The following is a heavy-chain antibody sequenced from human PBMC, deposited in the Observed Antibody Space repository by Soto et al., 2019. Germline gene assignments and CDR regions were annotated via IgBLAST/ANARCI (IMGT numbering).Heavy chain of an antibody. CDR2: ISAYNGNT. CDR3: ARGVDGVIYYDSSGLNDALDM. D-gene: IGHD3-22*01. V-gene: IGHV1-18*01. CDR1: GYTFTNFG. Sequence: ASVKVSCKASGYTFTNFGISWVRQAPGQGLEWMGWISAYNGNTNYAQKFQGRVTMTTDTSTSTAYMEVRSLRFDDTAVYYCARGVDGVIYYDSSGLNDALDMGGKGKRVTVSS. J-gene: IGHJ3*02.